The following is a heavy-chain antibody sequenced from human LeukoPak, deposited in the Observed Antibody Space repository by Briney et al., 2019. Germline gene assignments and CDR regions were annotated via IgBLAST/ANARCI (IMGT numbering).Heavy chain of an antibody. V-gene: IGHV3-48*01. D-gene: IGHD5-12*01. J-gene: IGHJ4*02. CDR1: GFTFSVHS. CDR2: IGYRGGRR. CDR3: VGRYNGFHPFFDY. Sequence: GGYLRLSCAASGFTFSVHSMNSARQPAGTGLEWVSYIGYRGGRRHHALSVKGRFTTSRDNAKHLLFLEMHDLMAEHPAVCFRVGRYNGFHPFFDYWGQGVLVTVSS.